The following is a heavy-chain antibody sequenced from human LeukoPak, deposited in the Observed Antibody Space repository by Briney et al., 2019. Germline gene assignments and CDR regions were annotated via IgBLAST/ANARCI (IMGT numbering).Heavy chain of an antibody. CDR1: GGSFSGYY. J-gene: IGHJ5*02. V-gene: IGHV4-34*01. CDR3: ARGLASHYYDRVRGGWFDP. D-gene: IGHD3-22*01. CDR2: INHSGST. Sequence: SETPSLTCAVYGGSFSGYYWSWIRQPPGKGLEWIGEINHSGSTNYNPSLKSRVTISVDTSKNQFSLKLSSVTAADTAVYYCARGLASHYYDRVRGGWFDPWGQGTLVTVSS.